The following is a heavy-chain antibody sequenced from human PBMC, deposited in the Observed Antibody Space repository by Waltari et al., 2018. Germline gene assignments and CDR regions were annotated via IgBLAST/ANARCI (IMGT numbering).Heavy chain of an antibody. Sequence: EVQLLESGGGLVQPGGSLRLSCAASGFTFSSYAMSWVRQTPGKGLEWVSVIYSSGSTYYADSVKGRFTISRDNSKNTLYLQMNSLRAEDTAVYYCAKSRYYDSSGYYFDAFDIWGQGTMVTVSS. V-gene: IGHV3-23*03. D-gene: IGHD3-22*01. CDR3: AKSRYYDSSGYYFDAFDI. CDR2: IYSSGST. J-gene: IGHJ3*02. CDR1: GFTFSSYA.